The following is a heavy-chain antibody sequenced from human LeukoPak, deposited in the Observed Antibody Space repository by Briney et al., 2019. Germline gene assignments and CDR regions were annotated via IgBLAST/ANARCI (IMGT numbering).Heavy chain of an antibody. V-gene: IGHV4-59*01. D-gene: IGHD6-19*01. J-gene: IGHJ4*02. CDR2: IYYSGST. CDR3: ARGSGWYYY. CDR1: GGSISSYY. Sequence: KPSETLSLTCTASGGSISSYYWSWTRQPPGKGLEWIGYIYYSGSTNYNPSLKSRVTISVDTSKNQFSLKLSSVTAADTAVYYCARGSGWYYYWGQGTLVTVSS.